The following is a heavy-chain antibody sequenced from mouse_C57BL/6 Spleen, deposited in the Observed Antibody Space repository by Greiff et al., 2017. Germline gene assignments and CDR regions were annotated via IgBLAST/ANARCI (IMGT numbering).Heavy chain of an antibody. J-gene: IGHJ3*01. CDR2: IDPSDSYT. Sequence: VQLKQPGAELVRPGTSVKLSCKASGYTFTSYWMHWVKQRPGQGLEWIGVIDPSDSYTNYNQKFKGKATLTVDTSSSTAYMQLSSLTSEDSAVYYCARGGTTVVAPAYWGQGTLVTVSA. CDR3: ARGGTTVVAPAY. CDR1: GYTFTSYW. D-gene: IGHD1-1*01. V-gene: IGHV1-59*01.